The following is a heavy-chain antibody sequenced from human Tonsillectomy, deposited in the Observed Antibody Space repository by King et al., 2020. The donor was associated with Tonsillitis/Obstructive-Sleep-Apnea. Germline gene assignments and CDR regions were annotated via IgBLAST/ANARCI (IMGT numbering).Heavy chain of an antibody. CDR2: IYYSGST. CDR3: ARYKSVYDYRYFYY. Sequence: VQLQESGPGLVKPSETLSLTCTVSGGSISSYYWTWIRQPPGKGLEWIGYIYYSGSTNYNPSLKSRVTISVDASKNQCSLKLKSVTAADTALYYCARYKSVYDYRYFYYWGQGALVTVSS. D-gene: IGHD5/OR15-5a*01. CDR1: GGSISSYY. J-gene: IGHJ4*02. V-gene: IGHV4-59*01.